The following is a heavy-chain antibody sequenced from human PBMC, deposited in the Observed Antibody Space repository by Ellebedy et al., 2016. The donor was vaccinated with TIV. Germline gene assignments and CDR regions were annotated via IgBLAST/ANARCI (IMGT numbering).Heavy chain of an antibody. CDR1: GYTFSDSY. CDR2: INPKYGGT. J-gene: IGHJ3*01. Sequence: ASVKVSXXASGYTFSDSYIHRVRQAPGQGLEWMGWINPKYGGTNYPLSFRGRVTMTRDTSINTAYMELISLASDDTAMYFCAKAGGGVLVWGQGTMVTVSS. V-gene: IGHV1-2*02. CDR3: AKAGGGVLV. D-gene: IGHD4/OR15-4a*01.